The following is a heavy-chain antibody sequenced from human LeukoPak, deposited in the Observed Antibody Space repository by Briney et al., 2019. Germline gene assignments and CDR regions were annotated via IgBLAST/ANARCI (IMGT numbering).Heavy chain of an antibody. D-gene: IGHD3-3*01. J-gene: IGHJ4*02. Sequence: PSETLSLTCTVSGGSISSYYWSWIRQPPGKGLEWIGYIYYSGSTNYNPSLVSRVTISVDTSKNQFSLKLSSVTAADTAVYYCARATQRITIFGVVPRYFDYWGQGTLVTVSS. CDR3: ARATQRITIFGVVPRYFDY. CDR2: IYYSGST. V-gene: IGHV4-59*01. CDR1: GGSISSYY.